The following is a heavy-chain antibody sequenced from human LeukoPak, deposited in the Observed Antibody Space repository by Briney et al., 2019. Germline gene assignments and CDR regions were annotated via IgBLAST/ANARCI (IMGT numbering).Heavy chain of an antibody. V-gene: IGHV3-7*05. CDR2: IKHDGSDK. CDR3: ARKMNIVGAQGWGYGLDV. D-gene: IGHD1-26*01. Sequence: GGSLRLSCAASGSTFSTYWMSWVRQAPGKGLEWVANIKHDGSDKKYVDSVKGRFTTSRDNAKRSLYLQMNSLRAEDTAVYYCARKMNIVGAQGWGYGLDVWGHGTTVTVSS. J-gene: IGHJ6*02. CDR1: GSTFSTYW.